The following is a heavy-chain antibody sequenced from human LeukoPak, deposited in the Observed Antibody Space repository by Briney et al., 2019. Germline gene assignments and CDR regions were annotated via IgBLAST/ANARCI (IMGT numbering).Heavy chain of an antibody. J-gene: IGHJ4*02. V-gene: IGHV3-48*03. CDR1: GFTFSSYE. CDR3: ASRYYYDSSGYFADFDY. Sequence: GGSLRLSCAASGFTFSSYEMNWVRQAPGKGLEWVSYISSSGSTIYYADSVKGRFTISRDNAKNSLYLQMNSLRAEDTAVYYCASRYYYDSSGYFADFDYWGQGTLVTVSS. D-gene: IGHD3-22*01. CDR2: ISSSGSTI.